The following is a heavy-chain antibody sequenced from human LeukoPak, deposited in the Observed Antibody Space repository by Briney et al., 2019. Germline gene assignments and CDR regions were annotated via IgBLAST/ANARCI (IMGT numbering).Heavy chain of an antibody. CDR1: GFIFSDYY. Sequence: GGSLRLSCAASGFIFSDYYMSWIRQSPGKGLEWVSYISSSGNTINYADSVKGRFTISRDNARNSLYLQMNSLRAEDTAVYYCARDAGSYSFNYWGQGTLVTVSS. J-gene: IGHJ4*02. CDR3: ARDAGSYSFNY. CDR2: ISSSGNTI. V-gene: IGHV3-11*04. D-gene: IGHD6-13*01.